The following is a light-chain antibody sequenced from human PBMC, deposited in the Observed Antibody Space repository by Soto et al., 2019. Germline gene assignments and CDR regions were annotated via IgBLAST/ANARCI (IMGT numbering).Light chain of an antibody. CDR3: CSYAGSTTPVV. CDR1: SSDVGKYKF. J-gene: IGLJ2*01. Sequence: QSALTQPASVSGSPGQSITISCTGSSSDVGKYKFVSWYQQHPGKAPKVMLYEVSKRPSGVSDRFSGSKSGNTASLTISGLQAEDEADYYCCSYAGSTTPVVFGGGTKVTVL. V-gene: IGLV2-23*02. CDR2: EVS.